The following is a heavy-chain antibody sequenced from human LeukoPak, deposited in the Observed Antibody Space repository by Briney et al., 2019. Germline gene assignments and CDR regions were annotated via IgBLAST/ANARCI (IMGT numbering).Heavy chain of an antibody. Sequence: SGGSLRLSCAASGFTFDDYGMSWVRQAPGKGLEWVSGISWNSGSIGYADSVKGRFTISRDNAKNSLYLQMNSLRAEDMALYYCAKGQGAYGSGSVDYWGQGTLVTVSS. J-gene: IGHJ4*02. CDR2: ISWNSGSI. V-gene: IGHV3-9*03. D-gene: IGHD3-10*01. CDR1: GFTFDDYG. CDR3: AKGQGAYGSGSVDY.